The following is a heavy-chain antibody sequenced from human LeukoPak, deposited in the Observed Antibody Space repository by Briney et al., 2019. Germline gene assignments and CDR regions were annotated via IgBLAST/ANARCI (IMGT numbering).Heavy chain of an antibody. Sequence: SETLSLTCTVSGGSISSYYWSWIRQPPGKGLERIGYIYYSGSTNYNPSLKSRVTISVDTSKNQFSLKLSSVTAADTAVYYCARDGRGYSSGWWRYWGQGTLVTVSS. CDR2: IYYSGST. V-gene: IGHV4-59*01. CDR1: GGSISSYY. CDR3: ARDGRGYSSGWWRY. J-gene: IGHJ4*02. D-gene: IGHD6-19*01.